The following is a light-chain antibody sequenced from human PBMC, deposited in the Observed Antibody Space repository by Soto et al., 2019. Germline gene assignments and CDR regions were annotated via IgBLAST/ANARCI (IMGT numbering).Light chain of an antibody. CDR2: AAS. J-gene: IGKJ3*01. Sequence: EIVVTQSPGILSVSPGDRATLSCRASQSVGRNLAWYQQKPGQAPTLLIYAASTRATGLPARFSGSGSGTDFTLTISSLQSEDFAVYYCQEYSKWPLFTFGPGTRVEIK. CDR3: QEYSKWPLFT. CDR1: QSVGRN. V-gene: IGKV3-15*01.